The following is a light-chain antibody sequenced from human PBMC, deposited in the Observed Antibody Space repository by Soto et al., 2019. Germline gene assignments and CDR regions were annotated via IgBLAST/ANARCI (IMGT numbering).Light chain of an antibody. CDR3: SSYTIDSTVV. Sequence: QSALTQPASVSGSPGQSITISCTGTISDVGGYKYVSWYQQHPGKAPKLIIYEVSKRPPGVSSHFSGSKSGNTASRSISGLQAEDEADYYCSSYTIDSTVVFGGGTKLTVL. V-gene: IGLV2-14*01. J-gene: IGLJ2*01. CDR1: ISDVGGYKY. CDR2: EVS.